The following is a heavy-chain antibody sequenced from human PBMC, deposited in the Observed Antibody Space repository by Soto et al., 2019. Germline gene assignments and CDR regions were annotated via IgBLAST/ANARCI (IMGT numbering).Heavy chain of an antibody. J-gene: IGHJ4*02. Sequence: SETLSLTCAVYGGSFSDDASSSDWYWNWIRQSPGKGLEWIGEIDRSGRTKYNPSLKSRVSISVDTSKNQFSLKLSSVTAADTAVYYCARVDSGLVITSWGQGTLVTVSS. D-gene: IGHD3-9*01. CDR1: GGSFSDDASSSDWY. CDR3: ARVDSGLVITS. CDR2: IDRSGRT. V-gene: IGHV4-34*01.